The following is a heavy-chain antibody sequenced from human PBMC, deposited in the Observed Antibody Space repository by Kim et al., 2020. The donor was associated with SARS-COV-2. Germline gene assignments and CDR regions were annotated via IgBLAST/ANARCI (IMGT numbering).Heavy chain of an antibody. CDR3: AAPYCGGDCYPGL. CDR1: GGTFSSYA. J-gene: IGHJ4*02. V-gene: IGHV1-69*04. Sequence: SVKVSCKASGGTFSSYAISWVRQAPGQGLEWMGRIIPILGIANYAQKFQGRVTITADKSTSTAYMELSSLRSEDTAVYYCAAPYCGGDCYPGLWGQGTLVTVSS. D-gene: IGHD2-21*02. CDR2: IIPILGIA.